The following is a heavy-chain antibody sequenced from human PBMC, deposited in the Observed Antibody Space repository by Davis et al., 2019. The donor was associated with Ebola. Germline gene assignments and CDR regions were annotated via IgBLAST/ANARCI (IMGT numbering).Heavy chain of an antibody. CDR3: VRISEEWLVPFDY. CDR2: ISSSSTYI. V-gene: IGHV3-21*01. CDR1: GFSFNSHN. Sequence: LSLTCAASGFSFNSHNMHWVRQAPGKGLEWVSFISSSSTYIYYTDSVKGRFTVSRDNAKNSMYLQMNSLRVQDTAVYYCVRISEEWLVPFDYWGQGTLLTVSS. D-gene: IGHD6-19*01. J-gene: IGHJ4*02.